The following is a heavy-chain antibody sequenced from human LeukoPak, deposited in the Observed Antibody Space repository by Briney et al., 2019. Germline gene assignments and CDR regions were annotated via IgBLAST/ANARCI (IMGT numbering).Heavy chain of an antibody. Sequence: GGSLRLSCAASGFTFSSYAMSWVRQAPGKGLEWVSAISGSGGSTYYADSVKGRFTISRDNSKNTLYLQMNSLRAEDTAVYYCANPSAYCSSTSCYGFDCWGQGTLVTVSS. CDR1: GFTFSSYA. D-gene: IGHD2-2*01. V-gene: IGHV3-23*01. J-gene: IGHJ4*02. CDR2: ISGSGGST. CDR3: ANPSAYCSSTSCYGFDC.